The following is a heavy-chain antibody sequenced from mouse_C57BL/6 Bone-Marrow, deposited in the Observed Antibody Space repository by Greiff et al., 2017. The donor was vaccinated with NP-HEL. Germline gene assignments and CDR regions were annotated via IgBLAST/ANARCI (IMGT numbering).Heavy chain of an antibody. J-gene: IGHJ2*01. D-gene: IGHD1-1*01. CDR1: GYTFTSYW. Sequence: QVQLQQPGAELVMPGASVKLSCKASGYTFTSYWMHWVKQRPGQGLEWIGEIDPSDSYTNYNQKFKGKSTLTVDKSSSTAYMQLSSLTSEDSAVYYCAREGTTVVPFDYWGQGTTLTVSS. V-gene: IGHV1-69*01. CDR2: IDPSDSYT. CDR3: AREGTTVVPFDY.